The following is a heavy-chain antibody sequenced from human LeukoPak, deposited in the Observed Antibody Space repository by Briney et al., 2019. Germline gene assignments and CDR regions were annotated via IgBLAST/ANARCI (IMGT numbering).Heavy chain of an antibody. Sequence: ASVKVSCKASGYTFTSYDINWVRQATGQGLEWMGWMNPNSGNTGYAQKFQGRVTMTTDTSTSTAYMELRSLRSDDTAVYYCARALDVVVVAEVDYWGQGTLVTVSS. J-gene: IGHJ4*02. V-gene: IGHV1-8*01. CDR3: ARALDVVVVAEVDY. CDR2: MNPNSGNT. CDR1: GYTFTSYD. D-gene: IGHD2-15*01.